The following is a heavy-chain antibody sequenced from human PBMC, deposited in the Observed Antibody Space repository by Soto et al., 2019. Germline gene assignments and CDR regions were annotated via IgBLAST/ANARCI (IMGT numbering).Heavy chain of an antibody. Sequence: PGESLKISCAASGFTFSSYAMSWVRQAPGKGLEWVSAISGSGGSTYYADSVKGRFTISRDNSKNTLYLQMNSLRAEETAVFYFAKARAQYYDFWSGYPVDYWGQGTLVTVSS. CDR2: ISGSGGST. CDR1: GFTFSSYA. V-gene: IGHV3-23*01. J-gene: IGHJ4*02. D-gene: IGHD3-3*01. CDR3: AKARAQYYDFWSGYPVDY.